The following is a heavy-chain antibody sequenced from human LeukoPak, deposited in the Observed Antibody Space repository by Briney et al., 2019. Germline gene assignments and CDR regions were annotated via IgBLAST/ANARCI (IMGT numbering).Heavy chain of an antibody. V-gene: IGHV1-69*13. J-gene: IGHJ6*02. CDR1: GGTFISYA. CDR2: IIPIFGTA. Sequence: SVKVSCKASGGTFISYAISWVRQAPGHGLEWMGGIIPIFGTANYAQKFQGRVTITADESTSTAYMELSSLRAEDTAVYYCARRQDYGDMKYPSVYYYYGMDVWGQGTTVTVSS. D-gene: IGHD4-17*01. CDR3: ARRQDYGDMKYPSVYYYYGMDV.